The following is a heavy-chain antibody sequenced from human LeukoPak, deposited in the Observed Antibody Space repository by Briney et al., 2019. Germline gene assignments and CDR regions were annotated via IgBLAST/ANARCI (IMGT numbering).Heavy chain of an antibody. Sequence: PGGSQRLSCAASGFNITSNYMNWVRQAPGKGLEWVAIIYSGGFTYYRDSVKGRFAIYRDNSKNTVYLQMNSLRVEDTAVYYCAREGMGYFDSWGQGTLVTVSS. CDR2: IYSGGFT. D-gene: IGHD5-24*01. CDR3: AREGMGYFDS. J-gene: IGHJ4*02. CDR1: GFNITSNY. V-gene: IGHV3-66*01.